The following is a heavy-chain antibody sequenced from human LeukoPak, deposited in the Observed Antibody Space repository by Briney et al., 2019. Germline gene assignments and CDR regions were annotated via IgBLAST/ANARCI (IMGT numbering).Heavy chain of an antibody. CDR3: ARGFWSGVYYYYMDV. CDR1: GGSISSYY. Sequence: PSETLSLTCTVSGGSISSYYWSWIRQPPGKGLEWIGYIYYSGSTNYNPSLKSRVTISVDTSKNQFSLKLSSVTAADTAVYYCARGFWSGVYYYYMDVWGKGTTVTVSS. CDR2: IYYSGST. D-gene: IGHD3-3*01. J-gene: IGHJ6*03. V-gene: IGHV4-59*01.